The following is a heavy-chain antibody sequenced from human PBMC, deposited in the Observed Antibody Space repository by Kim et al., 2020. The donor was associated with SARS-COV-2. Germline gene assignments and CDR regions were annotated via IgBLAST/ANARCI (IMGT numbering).Heavy chain of an antibody. V-gene: IGHV1-24*01. Sequence: QKFQGRVTMTRDTSTSTGYVELSSLRSEDTAVYFCATEYGSSSYYSPFDYWGQGTLVTVSS. D-gene: IGHD3-3*01. J-gene: IGHJ4*02. CDR3: ATEYGSSSYYSPFDY.